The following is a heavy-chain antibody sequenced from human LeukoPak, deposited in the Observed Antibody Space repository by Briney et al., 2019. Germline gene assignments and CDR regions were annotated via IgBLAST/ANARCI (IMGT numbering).Heavy chain of an antibody. Sequence: PGGSLRLSYEASGFTFNNYAMSWVRQAPGKGLEWVATISGGGANTYYADFVKGRFTISRDNSENTVYLQMKYLRAEDTAIYFCAKDGGGWLSTGWYYFDYWSQGTLVTVSS. J-gene: IGHJ4*02. CDR2: ISGGGANT. CDR3: AKDGGGWLSTGWYYFDY. D-gene: IGHD6-19*01. V-gene: IGHV3-23*01. CDR1: GFTFNNYA.